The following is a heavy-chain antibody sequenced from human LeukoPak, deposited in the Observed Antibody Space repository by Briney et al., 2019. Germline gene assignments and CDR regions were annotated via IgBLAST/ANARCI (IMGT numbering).Heavy chain of an antibody. V-gene: IGHV3-48*04. CDR2: ISSSSSTM. J-gene: IGHJ4*02. D-gene: IGHD3-10*01. Sequence: GGSLRLSCAASGFTFSSYAMSWVRQAPGKGLEWVSYISSSSSTMYYADSVKGRFTISRDNAKNSLYLQMNSLRAEDTAVYYCARVGASGTPKNWGQGTLVTVSS. CDR1: GFTFSSYA. CDR3: ARVGASGTPKN.